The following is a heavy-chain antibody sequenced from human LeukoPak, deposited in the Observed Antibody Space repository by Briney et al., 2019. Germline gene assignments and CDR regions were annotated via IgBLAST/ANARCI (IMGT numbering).Heavy chain of an antibody. CDR2: IKEDGSEK. Sequence: SGGSLRLSCAASGFTFSTSWMNWVRQAPGKGLEWVANIKEDGSEKYYVDSVKGRFTISRDNAENSLYLQMNSLRAEDTAVYYCARGVTSGVDYFDYWGQGTLVTVSS. J-gene: IGHJ4*02. CDR1: GFTFSTSW. CDR3: ARGVTSGVDYFDY. V-gene: IGHV3-7*04. D-gene: IGHD2-21*01.